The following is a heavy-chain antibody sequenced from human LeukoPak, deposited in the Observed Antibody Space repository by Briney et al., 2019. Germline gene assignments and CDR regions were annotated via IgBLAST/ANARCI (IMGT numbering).Heavy chain of an antibody. CDR3: ASSEVYYDSSGSRPGVGFDY. D-gene: IGHD3-22*01. CDR2: INPNSGGT. CDR1: GYTFTGYY. J-gene: IGHJ4*02. V-gene: IGHV1-2*02. Sequence: ASVKVSCKASGYTFTGYYMHWVRQAPGQGLEWMGWINPNSGGTNYAEKFQGRVTMTRDTSISTAYMELSRLRSDDTAVYYCASSEVYYDSSGSRPGVGFDYWGQGTLVTVSS.